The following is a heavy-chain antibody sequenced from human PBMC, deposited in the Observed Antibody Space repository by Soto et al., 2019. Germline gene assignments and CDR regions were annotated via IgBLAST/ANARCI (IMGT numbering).Heavy chain of an antibody. V-gene: IGHV3-30-3*01. D-gene: IGHD6-13*01. J-gene: IGHJ4*02. CDR1: GFTFSSYA. CDR3: ARDGGSSWYVNYEYYFDY. CDR2: ISYDGTNK. Sequence: QVQLVESGGGVVQPGSSLGFASAASGFTFSSYAMHWVRLAPGKGPEWVAVISYDGTNKYYADSVNARFTISRDNSKNTLYLQMNSLRAEDTAVYYCARDGGSSWYVNYEYYFDYWGQGTLVTVS.